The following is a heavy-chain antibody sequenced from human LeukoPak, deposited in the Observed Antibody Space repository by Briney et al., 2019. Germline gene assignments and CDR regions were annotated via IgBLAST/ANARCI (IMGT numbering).Heavy chain of an antibody. Sequence: KPSETLTLTCAVSGFSISSGHYWDWLRPSPGEALGWIGSIYDSGRTFYKPSLKSRATILADTSKNQMSLNLRPVTAADTAVYYCARVSPLHGGWRPFDYWGQGTPVIVSS. D-gene: IGHD6-19*01. V-gene: IGHV4-38-2*01. J-gene: IGHJ4*02. CDR3: ARVSPLHGGWRPFDY. CDR1: GFSISSGHY. CDR2: IYDSGRT.